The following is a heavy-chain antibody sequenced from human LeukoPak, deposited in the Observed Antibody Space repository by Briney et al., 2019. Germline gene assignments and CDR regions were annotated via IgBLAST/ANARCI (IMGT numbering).Heavy chain of an antibody. CDR2: ISSSSSTI. CDR1: GFTFSSYS. Sequence: GGSLRLSCAASGFTFSSYSMNWVRQAPGKGLEWVSYISSSSSTIYYADSVKGRFTISRDNAKNSLYLQMNSLRAEDTAVYYCARWYSSTGDLFDYWGQGTLVTVSS. J-gene: IGHJ4*02. D-gene: IGHD6-13*01. CDR3: ARWYSSTGDLFDY. V-gene: IGHV3-48*04.